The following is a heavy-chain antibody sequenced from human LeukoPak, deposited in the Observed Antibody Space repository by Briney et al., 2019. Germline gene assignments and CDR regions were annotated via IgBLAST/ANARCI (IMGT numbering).Heavy chain of an antibody. CDR1: GFSFSSYW. J-gene: IGHJ4*02. V-gene: IGHV3-48*03. CDR2: ISSSGSTK. D-gene: IGHD4-17*01. Sequence: PGGSLRLSCAASGFSFSSYWMNWVRQAPGKGLEWVSYISSSGSTKYYADSVKGRFTISRDNTKNSLYLQMNSLRAEDTAVYYCARAYGDYEATFDYWGQGTLVTVSS. CDR3: ARAYGDYEATFDY.